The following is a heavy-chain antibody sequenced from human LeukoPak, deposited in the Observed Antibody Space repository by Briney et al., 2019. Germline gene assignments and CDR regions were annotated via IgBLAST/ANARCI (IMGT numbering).Heavy chain of an antibody. J-gene: IGHJ6*02. Sequence: ASVKVSCKASGYTFTSYGISWVRQAPGQGLEWMGWISAYNGNTNYAQKLQGRVTMTTDTSTSTAYMELRSLRSDDTAVYYCARDPGRVPAAQGRVYGMDAWGQGTTVTVSS. CDR3: ARDPGRVPAAQGRVYGMDA. D-gene: IGHD2-2*01. CDR1: GYTFTSYG. V-gene: IGHV1-18*01. CDR2: ISAYNGNT.